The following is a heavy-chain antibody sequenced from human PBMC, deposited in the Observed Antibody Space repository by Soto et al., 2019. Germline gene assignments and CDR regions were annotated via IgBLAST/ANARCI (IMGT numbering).Heavy chain of an antibody. D-gene: IGHD3-3*01. CDR2: IIPIFGTA. V-gene: IGHV1-69*13. Sequence: SVKVSCKASGGTFSSYAISWVRQAPGQGLEWMGGIIPIFGTANYAQKFQGRVTITADESTSTAYMELSSLRSEDTAVYYCASNYYDPYYYYGMDVWGQGTTVTVSS. CDR3: ASNYYDPYYYYGMDV. CDR1: GGTFSSYA. J-gene: IGHJ6*02.